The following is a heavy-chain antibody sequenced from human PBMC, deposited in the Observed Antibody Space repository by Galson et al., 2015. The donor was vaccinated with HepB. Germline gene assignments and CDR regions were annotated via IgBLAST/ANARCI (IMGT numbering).Heavy chain of an antibody. D-gene: IGHD3-3*01. CDR1: GFTFTSSA. J-gene: IGHJ6*03. Sequence: SVKVSCKASGFTFTSSAMQWVRQARGQRLEWIGWIVVGSGNTNYAQKFQERVTITRDMSTSTAYMELSSLRSEDTAVYYCAADPTHYDFWSGYEYGYYYYYMDVWGKGTTVTVSS. CDR2: IVVGSGNT. CDR3: AADPTHYDFWSGYEYGYYYYYMDV. V-gene: IGHV1-58*02.